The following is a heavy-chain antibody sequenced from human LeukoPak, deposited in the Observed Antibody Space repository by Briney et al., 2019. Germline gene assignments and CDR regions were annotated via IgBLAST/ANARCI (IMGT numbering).Heavy chain of an antibody. CDR2: ISGDGGST. CDR3: AKDLERGYNWSYPTDY. Sequence: GGSLRLSCAASGFTFSSYSMNWVRQAPGKGLEWVSLISGDGGSTYYADSVKGRFTISRDNSKNSLYLQMNSLRTEDPALYYCAKDLERGYNWSYPTDYWGQGTLVTVSS. CDR1: GFTFSSYS. J-gene: IGHJ4*02. V-gene: IGHV3-43*02. D-gene: IGHD1-7*01.